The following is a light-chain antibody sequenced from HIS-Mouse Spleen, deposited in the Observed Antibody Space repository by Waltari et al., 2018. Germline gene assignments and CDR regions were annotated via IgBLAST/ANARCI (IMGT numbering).Light chain of an antibody. V-gene: IGKV1-9*01. CDR3: QQLNSYPPT. Sequence: DIQLNQSPSFLSASVGARVTITCRASQGISSYLAWYQQKPGKAPKLLIYAASTLQSGVPSRFSGSGSGTEFTLTISSLQPEDFATYYCQQLNSYPPTFGQGTKVEIK. CDR2: AAS. J-gene: IGKJ1*01. CDR1: QGISSY.